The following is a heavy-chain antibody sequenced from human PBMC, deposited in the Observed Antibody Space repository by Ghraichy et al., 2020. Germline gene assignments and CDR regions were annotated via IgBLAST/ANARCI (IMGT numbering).Heavy chain of an antibody. CDR1: GFTFSSYS. CDR2: ISSSSSTI. V-gene: IGHV3-48*02. D-gene: IGHD6-13*01. J-gene: IGHJ4*02. Sequence: LSLTCAASGFTFSSYSMNWVRQAPGKGLEWVSYISSSSSTIYYADSVKGRFTISRDNAKNSLYLQMNSLRDEDTAVYYCARVTRAEQQLVLDYWGQGTLVTVSS. CDR3: ARVTRAEQQLVLDY.